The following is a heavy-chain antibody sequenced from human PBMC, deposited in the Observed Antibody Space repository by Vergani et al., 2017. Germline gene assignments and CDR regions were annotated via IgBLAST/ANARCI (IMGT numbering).Heavy chain of an antibody. J-gene: IGHJ6*02. Sequence: QVQLVESGGGVVQPGGSLRLSCAASGFTFSSYGMHWVRQAPGKGLEWVAFIRYDGSNKYYADSVKGRFTISRDNSKNTLYLQMNSLRAEDTAVYYCAKEVLPSVLLWFGELPQMGGMDVWGQGTTVTVSS. CDR3: AKEVLPSVLLWFGELPQMGGMDV. CDR2: IRYDGSNK. V-gene: IGHV3-30*02. D-gene: IGHD3-10*01. CDR1: GFTFSSYG.